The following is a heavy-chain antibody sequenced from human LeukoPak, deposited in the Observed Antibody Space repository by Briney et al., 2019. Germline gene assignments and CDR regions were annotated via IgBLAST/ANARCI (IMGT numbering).Heavy chain of an antibody. Sequence: SETLSLTCAVYGGSFSGYYWSWIRQPPGKGLEWIGEIYHSGTTNYNPSLKSRVTISVGTSKIQFSLELRSVTAADTAVYFCARGGISYYLDYWGQGTLVTVSS. J-gene: IGHJ4*02. D-gene: IGHD3-10*01. CDR1: GGSFSGYY. CDR2: IYHSGTT. V-gene: IGHV4-34*01. CDR3: ARGGISYYLDY.